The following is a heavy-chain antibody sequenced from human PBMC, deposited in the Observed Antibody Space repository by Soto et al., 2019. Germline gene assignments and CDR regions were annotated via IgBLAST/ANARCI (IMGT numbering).Heavy chain of an antibody. J-gene: IGHJ4*02. Sequence: GGALRLSCAASGFTIGSYGMHWVRQAPGKGLEWVAGLWYDGDDKYYGDSVKGRLTISRDNSRNTLYLQMNSLKAEDTAVYYCVRGPYYGLYYFDSWGQGTLVTVSS. CDR1: GFTIGSYG. V-gene: IGHV3-33*01. CDR3: VRGPYYGLYYFDS. CDR2: LWYDGDDK. D-gene: IGHD3-10*01.